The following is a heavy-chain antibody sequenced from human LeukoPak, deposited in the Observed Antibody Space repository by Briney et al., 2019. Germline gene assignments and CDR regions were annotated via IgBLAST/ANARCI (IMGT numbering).Heavy chain of an antibody. CDR2: ISGSGGST. V-gene: IGHV3-23*01. D-gene: IGHD1-26*01. J-gene: IGHJ4*02. CDR1: GFTFSSYA. Sequence: GGSLRLSCAASGFTFSSYAMSWVRQAPGKGLEWVSAISGSGGSTYYADSVKGRFTISRDNSKNTLYLQMNSLRAEDTAVYYCARDPGGSYYLDCWGQGTLVTVSS. CDR3: ARDPGGSYYLDC.